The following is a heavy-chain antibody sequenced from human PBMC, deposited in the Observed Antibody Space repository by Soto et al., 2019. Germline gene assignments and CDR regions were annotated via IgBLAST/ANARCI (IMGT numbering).Heavy chain of an antibody. J-gene: IGHJ3*02. CDR3: ASPWQNDAFDI. V-gene: IGHV3-48*03. CDR1: GFTFSSYE. Sequence: GGSLRLSCAASGFTFSSYEMNWVRQAPGKGLEWVSYISSSGSTIYYADSVKGRFTISRDNAKNSLYLQMNSLRAEDTAVYYCASPWQNDAFDIWGQGTMVTVSS. CDR2: ISSSGSTI.